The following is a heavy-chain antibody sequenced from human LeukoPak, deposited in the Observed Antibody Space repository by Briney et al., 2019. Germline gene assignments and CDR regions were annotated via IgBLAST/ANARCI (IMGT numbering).Heavy chain of an antibody. CDR2: INPNSGDT. V-gene: IGHV1-2*02. CDR3: ARADTSLVNFYYFGMDV. Sequence: GESLRISCKGSGYSFTSYWISWVRQAPGQGLEWMGWINPNSGDTNYAQKFQGRVTMTRDTSINTAYMELSRLRSGDTAVYYCARADTSLVNFYYFGMDVWGQGTTVTVSS. D-gene: IGHD5-18*01. J-gene: IGHJ6*02. CDR1: GYSFTSYW.